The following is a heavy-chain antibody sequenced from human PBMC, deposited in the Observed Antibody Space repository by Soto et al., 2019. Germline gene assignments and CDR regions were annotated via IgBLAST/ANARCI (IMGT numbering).Heavy chain of an antibody. D-gene: IGHD6-6*01. CDR2: INPSGGST. CDR1: GYTFTSYY. J-gene: IGHJ6*02. CDR3: ARAYSSSPPYYYYGLDV. V-gene: IGHV1-46*01. Sequence: GASVKVSCKASGYTFTSYYMHWVRQAPGQGLGWMGIINPSGGSTSYAQKFQGRVTMTRDTSTSTVYMELSSLRSEDTAVYYCARAYSSSPPYYYYGLDVWGQGTTVTVSS.